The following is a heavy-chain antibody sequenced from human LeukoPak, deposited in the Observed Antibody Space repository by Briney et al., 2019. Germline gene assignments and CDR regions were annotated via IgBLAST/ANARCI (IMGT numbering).Heavy chain of an antibody. CDR3: AKNSGYEVYFDY. J-gene: IGHJ4*02. CDR1: GFTFSSYW. CDR2: ISYDGSNK. Sequence: GGSLRLSCAASGFTFSSYWMHWVRQAPGKGLEWVAVISYDGSNKYYADSVKGRFTISRDNSKNTLYLQMNSLRAEDTAVYYCAKNSGYEVYFDYWGQGTLVTVSS. V-gene: IGHV3-30*18. D-gene: IGHD5-12*01.